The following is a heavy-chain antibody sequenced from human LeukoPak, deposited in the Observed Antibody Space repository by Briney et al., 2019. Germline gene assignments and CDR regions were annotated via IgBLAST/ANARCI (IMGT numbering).Heavy chain of an antibody. CDR1: GGSISSSSYY. CDR3: ASKQWLVSDFDY. D-gene: IGHD6-19*01. CDR2: IYYSGST. Sequence: PSETLSLTCTVAGGSISSSSYYWGWIRQPPGKGLEWIGSIYYSGSTYYNPSLKSRVTISVDTSKNQFSLKLSSVTAADTAVYYCASKQWLVSDFDYWGQGTLVTVSS. V-gene: IGHV4-39*07. J-gene: IGHJ4*02.